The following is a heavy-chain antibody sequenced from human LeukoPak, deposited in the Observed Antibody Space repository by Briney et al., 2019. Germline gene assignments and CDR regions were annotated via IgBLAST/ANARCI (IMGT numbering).Heavy chain of an antibody. D-gene: IGHD2-15*01. CDR3: ARSRLDCSGGSCYSPFDY. CDR1: GGTFSSYA. V-gene: IGHV1-69*13. CDR2: IIPIFGTA. J-gene: IGHJ4*02. Sequence: SVKVSCKASGGTFSSYAISWVRQAPGQGLEWMGGIIPIFGTANYAQKFQGRVTITADESTSTAYMELSSLRSEDTAVYYCARSRLDCSGGSCYSPFDYWGQGTLVTVSS.